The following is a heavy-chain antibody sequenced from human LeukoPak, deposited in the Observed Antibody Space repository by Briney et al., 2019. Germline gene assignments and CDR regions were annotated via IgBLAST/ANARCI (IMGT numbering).Heavy chain of an antibody. J-gene: IGHJ5*02. Sequence: GGSLRLSCVASGFTITSYNMNWVRQAPGKGLEWVASITSGSDYIYYADSVKGRFTISRDNAKNSLYLQMNSLRAEDTAVYFCARSITMIVDWFDPWGQGTLVTVSS. CDR3: ARSITMIVDWFDP. CDR1: GFTITSYN. CDR2: ITSGSDYI. D-gene: IGHD3-22*01. V-gene: IGHV3-21*01.